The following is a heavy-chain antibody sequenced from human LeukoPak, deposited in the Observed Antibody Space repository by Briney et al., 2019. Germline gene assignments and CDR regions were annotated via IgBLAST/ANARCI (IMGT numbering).Heavy chain of an antibody. D-gene: IGHD3-10*01. CDR1: GYTFTSYG. CDR2: ISAYNGNT. CDR3: ARARTWFGELFRDYYYMDV. V-gene: IGHV1-18*01. Sequence: ASVKDSCKASGYTFTSYGISWVRQAPGQGLEWMGWISAYNGNTNYAQKLQGRVTMTTDTSTSTAYMELRSLRSDDTAVYYCARARTWFGELFRDYYYMDVWGKGTTVTVSS. J-gene: IGHJ6*03.